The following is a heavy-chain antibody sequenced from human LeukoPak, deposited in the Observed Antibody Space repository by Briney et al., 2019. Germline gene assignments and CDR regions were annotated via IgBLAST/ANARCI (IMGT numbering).Heavy chain of an antibody. D-gene: IGHD6-13*01. V-gene: IGHV4-4*07. J-gene: IGHJ5*02. CDR3: DRDEAGSISMFDP. CDR2: IYTSGST. Sequence: SETLSLTCTLSGGSISSYYWRWLRQPAGKGLEWIGRIYTSGSTNYNPSLKRRVTMSVATSKIQFSLKLSSVTAADTAVYYCDRDEAGSISMFDPWGQGTLVTVSS. CDR1: GGSISSYY.